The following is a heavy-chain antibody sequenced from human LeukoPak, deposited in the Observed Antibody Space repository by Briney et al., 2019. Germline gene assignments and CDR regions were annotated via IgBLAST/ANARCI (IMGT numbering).Heavy chain of an antibody. CDR2: IYTSGST. J-gene: IGHJ3*02. D-gene: IGHD3-22*01. CDR1: GGSISSGSYY. V-gene: IGHV4-61*02. CDR3: ARGGYYYDSSGYFPGLDI. Sequence: PSQTLSLTCTVSGGSISSGSYYWSWIRQPAGKGLEWIGRIYTSGSTNYNPSLKSRVTMSVDTSKNQFSLKLSSVTAADTAVYYCARGGYYYDSSGYFPGLDIWGQGTMVTVSS.